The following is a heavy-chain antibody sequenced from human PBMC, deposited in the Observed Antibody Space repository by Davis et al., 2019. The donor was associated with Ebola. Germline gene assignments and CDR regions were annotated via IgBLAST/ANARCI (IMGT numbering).Heavy chain of an antibody. CDR2: ISYSGGKT. J-gene: IGHJ4*02. V-gene: IGHV3-23*01. D-gene: IGHD3-3*01. CDR3: ATERWLKHSDSWSGFSDW. CDR1: GSTFTNFA. Sequence: GESLKISCVAPGSTFTNFAMSWVRQCPGKGLEWVSAISYSGGKTYYADFVRGRFTISRDNSKNTLYLQMNSLRVEDTAIYYCATERWLKHSDSWSGFSDWWGQGTLVTVSS.